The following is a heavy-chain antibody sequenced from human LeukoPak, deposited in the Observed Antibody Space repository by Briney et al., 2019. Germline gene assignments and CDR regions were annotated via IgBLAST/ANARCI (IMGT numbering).Heavy chain of an antibody. CDR1: GGAFSGYY. CDR2: INHSGST. D-gene: IGHD2-2*01. J-gene: IGHJ5*02. V-gene: IGHV4-34*01. CDR3: ARRRGYCSSTSCQRRTYNWFDP. Sequence: SETLSLTCAVYGGAFSGYYWSWIRHPPGKGLEWIGEINHSGSTNYNPSLKSRVTISVDTSKNQFSLKLRSVTAADTAVYYCARRRGYCSSTSCQRRTYNWFDPWGQGTLVTVSS.